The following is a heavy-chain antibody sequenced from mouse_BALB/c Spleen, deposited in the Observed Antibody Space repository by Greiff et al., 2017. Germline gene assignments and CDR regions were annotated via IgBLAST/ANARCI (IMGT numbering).Heavy chain of an antibody. CDR2: INSNGGST. D-gene: IGHD2-3*01. V-gene: IGHV5-6-2*01. CDR3: ARHVLGWLLSWFAY. CDR1: GFTFSSYY. Sequence: EVKLMESGGGLVKLGGSLKLSCAASGFTFSSYYMSWVRQTPEKRLELVAAINSNGGSTYYPDTVKGRFTISRDNAKNTLYLQMSSLKSEDTALYYCARHVLGWLLSWFAYWGQGTLVTVSA. J-gene: IGHJ3*01.